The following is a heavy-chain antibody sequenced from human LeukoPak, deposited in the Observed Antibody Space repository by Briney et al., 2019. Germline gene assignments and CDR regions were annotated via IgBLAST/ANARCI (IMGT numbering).Heavy chain of an antibody. CDR1: GYSISSGYY. J-gene: IGHJ4*02. CDR3: ARGTVTLNDS. CDR2: MYSSGST. Sequence: PSETLTLTCTVSGYSISSGYYWGWIRQPPGKGLEWIGSMYSSGSTYYSPSLKSRVTISVDTSKNQFSLKLSSVTAADTAVYYCARGTVTLNDSWGQGTLVTVSS. V-gene: IGHV4-38-2*02. D-gene: IGHD4-17*01.